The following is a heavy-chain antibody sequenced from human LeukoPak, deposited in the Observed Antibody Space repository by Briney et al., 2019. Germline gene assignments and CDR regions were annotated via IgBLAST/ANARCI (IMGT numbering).Heavy chain of an antibody. J-gene: IGHJ4*02. CDR2: ISSSSYI. CDR3: ARDLEGQLVLGLDY. CDR1: GLTFSNYG. D-gene: IGHD6-6*01. Sequence: RRGSLRLSCVDSGLTFSNYGMNRVRQAPGKGLECVSSISSSSYIYYADSVKGRFTISRDNSKNTLYLQMNSLRAEDTAVYYCARDLEGQLVLGLDYWGQGTLVTVSS. V-gene: IGHV3-21*01.